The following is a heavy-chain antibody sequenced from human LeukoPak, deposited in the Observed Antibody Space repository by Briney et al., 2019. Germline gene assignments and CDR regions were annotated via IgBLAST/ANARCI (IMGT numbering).Heavy chain of an antibody. CDR1: GGSISSYY. V-gene: IGHV4-59*01. D-gene: IGHD3-22*01. Sequence: SETLSLTCTVSGGSISSYYWSWIRQPPGKGPEWIGYIYYSGCTNYNPSLKSRVTISVDTSKNQFSLKLSSVTAADTAVYYCAREHYYDSSGYYSAFDIWGQGTMVTVSS. J-gene: IGHJ3*02. CDR2: IYYSGCT. CDR3: AREHYYDSSGYYSAFDI.